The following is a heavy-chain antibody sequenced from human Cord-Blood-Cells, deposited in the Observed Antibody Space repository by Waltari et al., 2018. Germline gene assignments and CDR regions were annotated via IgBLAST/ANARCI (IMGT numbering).Heavy chain of an antibody. D-gene: IGHD5-12*01. CDR1: GGTFSSYA. CDR2: ILPFFGTA. CDR3: ARDWGGYSGYGGFDY. J-gene: IGHJ4*02. V-gene: IGHV1-69*01. Sequence: QVQLVQSGDEVKKPGSSVKVSCKASGGTFSSYAISWVRQDPGQGLEWMEGILPFFGTADYAQKFQGRVTIPTEESTSTAYMELSRLRSEDTAVYYCARDWGGYSGYGGFDYWGQGTLVTVSS.